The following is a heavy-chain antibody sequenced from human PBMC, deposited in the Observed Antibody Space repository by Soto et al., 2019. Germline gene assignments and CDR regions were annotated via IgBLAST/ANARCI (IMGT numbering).Heavy chain of an antibody. CDR2: IIPILGIA. Sequence: QVQLVQSGAEVKKPGSSVKVSCKASGGTFSSYTISWVRQAPGQGLEWMGRIIPILGIANYAQKFQGRVTITADKSTSTAYMELSSLRSEDTAVYYCATGEGVIIKAYYFDYWGQGTLVTVSS. D-gene: IGHD3-10*01. CDR1: GGTFSSYT. J-gene: IGHJ4*02. CDR3: ATGEGVIIKAYYFDY. V-gene: IGHV1-69*02.